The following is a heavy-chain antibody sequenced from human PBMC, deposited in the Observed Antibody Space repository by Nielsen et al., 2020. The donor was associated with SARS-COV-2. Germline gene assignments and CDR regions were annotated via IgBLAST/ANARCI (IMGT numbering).Heavy chain of an antibody. Sequence: SLKISCAASGFTFSSYGMHWVRQAPGKGLEWVAVISYDGSNKYYADSVKGRFTISRDNSKNTLYLQMNSLRAEDTAVYYCARASADYGDYGPPDYGMDVWGQGTTVTVSS. D-gene: IGHD4-17*01. J-gene: IGHJ6*02. CDR2: ISYDGSNK. V-gene: IGHV3-30*03. CDR3: ARASADYGDYGPPDYGMDV. CDR1: GFTFSSYG.